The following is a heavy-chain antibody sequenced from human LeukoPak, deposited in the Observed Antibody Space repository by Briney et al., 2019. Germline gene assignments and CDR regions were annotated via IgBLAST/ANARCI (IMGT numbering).Heavy chain of an antibody. V-gene: IGHV3-7*03. J-gene: IGHJ4*02. Sequence: GGSLRLSCAASGVAFSSYWMGWVRQAPGKGLEWVANIKQDGSERFYVDSVKGRFTISRDDAKNSLYLQMNSLRAEDTGMYYCAREGHTYGSDYWGQGTLVTVSS. CDR2: IKQDGSER. CDR1: GVAFSSYW. CDR3: AREGHTYGSDY. D-gene: IGHD3-10*01.